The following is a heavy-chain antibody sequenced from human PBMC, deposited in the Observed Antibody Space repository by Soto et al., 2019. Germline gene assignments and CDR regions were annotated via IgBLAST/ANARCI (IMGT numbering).Heavy chain of an antibody. J-gene: IGHJ4*02. CDR1: GGSISSGGYS. V-gene: IGHV4-30-2*01. Sequence: SETLSLTCAVSGGSISSGGYSWSWIRQPPGKGLEWIGYIHHSGSTYYNPSLKSRVTISVDRSKNQFSLKLSSVTAADTAVYYCARGLVFGVVTESYIDYWGQGTLVTVTS. CDR2: IHHSGST. D-gene: IGHD3-3*01. CDR3: ARGLVFGVVTESYIDY.